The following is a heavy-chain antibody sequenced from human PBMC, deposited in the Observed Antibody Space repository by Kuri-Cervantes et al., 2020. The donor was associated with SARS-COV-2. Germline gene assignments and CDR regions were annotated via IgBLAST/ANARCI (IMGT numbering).Heavy chain of an antibody. CDR1: GCSISSGGYS. J-gene: IGHJ5*02. V-gene: IGHV4-30-2*01. D-gene: IGHD2-21*01. CDR3: GSGYCGGDCYSHGQPNCFDP. Sequence: TLSLTCAVSGCSISSGGYSWSWLRQPTGKGLEWIGYIYHSRSNYDNPSLKSRITISVDRSKNQFTLKLSSVTAADTAVYYCGSGYCGGDCYSHGQPNCFDPWGQGTLVTVSS. CDR2: IYHSRSN.